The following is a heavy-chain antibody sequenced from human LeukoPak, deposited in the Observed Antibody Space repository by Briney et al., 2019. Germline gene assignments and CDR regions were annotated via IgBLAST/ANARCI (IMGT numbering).Heavy chain of an antibody. V-gene: IGHV3-43D*03. CDR3: AKDESVSGSYWAIDY. CDR2: ISWDGGST. CDR1: GFTFDDYA. Sequence: GGSLRLSCAASGFTFDDYAMHWVRQAPGKGLEWVSLISWDGGSTYYADSVKGRFTISRDNSKNSLYLQMNSLRAEDTALYYCAKDESVSGSYWAIDYWGQGTLVTVSS. J-gene: IGHJ4*02. D-gene: IGHD1-26*01.